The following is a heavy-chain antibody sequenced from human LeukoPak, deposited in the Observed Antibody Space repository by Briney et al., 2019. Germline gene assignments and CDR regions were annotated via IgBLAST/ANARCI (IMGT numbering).Heavy chain of an antibody. CDR2: IYYSGST. CDR1: GASISSYY. CDR3: ARVGILRFPSNWFDP. D-gene: IGHD3-3*01. V-gene: IGHV4-59*01. Sequence: PSETLSLTCTVSGASISSYYWSWIQQPPGKGLEWIGYIYYSGSTRYNPSLKSRVTISVDTSKNQFSLKLSSVTAAVTAVYYCARVGILRFPSNWFDPWGQGTLVTVSS. J-gene: IGHJ5*02.